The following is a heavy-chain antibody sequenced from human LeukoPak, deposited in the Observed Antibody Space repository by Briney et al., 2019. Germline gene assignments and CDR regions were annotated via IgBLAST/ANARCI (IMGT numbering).Heavy chain of an antibody. Sequence: SETLSLTCTVSGGSISGYYWSWIRQPPGRGLEWIGYIYYTGSTSYNPSLKSRVTISVDTSKNQFSLKLSSVTAADTAVYYCARGLGFLGYYYMDVWGKGTTVTVSS. CDR3: ARGLGFLGYYYMDV. CDR1: GGSISGYY. CDR2: IYYTGST. J-gene: IGHJ6*03. V-gene: IGHV4-59*01. D-gene: IGHD3-3*01.